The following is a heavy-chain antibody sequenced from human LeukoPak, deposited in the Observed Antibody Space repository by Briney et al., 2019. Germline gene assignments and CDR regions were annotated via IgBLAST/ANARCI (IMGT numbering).Heavy chain of an antibody. CDR2: ISVSAGST. Sequence: GGSLRLSCAASGFTFSTYAMSWVRQAPGKGLEWVSAISVSAGSTYYADSVKGRFAISRDNSKNTLYLQMNSLRAEDTAVYYCAKYYDFWSGYYAGFDYWGQGTLVTVSS. CDR3: AKYYDFWSGYYAGFDY. V-gene: IGHV3-23*01. CDR1: GFTFSTYA. J-gene: IGHJ4*02. D-gene: IGHD3-3*01.